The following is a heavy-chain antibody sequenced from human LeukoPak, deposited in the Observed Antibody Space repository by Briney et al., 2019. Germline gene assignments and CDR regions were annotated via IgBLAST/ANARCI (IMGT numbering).Heavy chain of an antibody. D-gene: IGHD1-1*01. CDR1: GGSISSYY. V-gene: IGHV4-59*08. J-gene: IGHJ5*02. CDR2: IHYSGST. CDR3: ATQQTGNWFDP. Sequence: SETLSLTCTVSGGSISSYYWSWIRQPPGKGLEWIGIIHYSGSTNYNPSLKSQVTVSLDTSKNQFSLKLTSVTAADTAVYYCATQQTGNWFDPWGQGTLVTVSS.